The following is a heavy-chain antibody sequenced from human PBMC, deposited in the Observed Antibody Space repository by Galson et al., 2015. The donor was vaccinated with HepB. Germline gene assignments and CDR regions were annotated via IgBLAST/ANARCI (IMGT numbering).Heavy chain of an antibody. CDR2: ITSSGSII. D-gene: IGHD6-19*01. Sequence: YLRISCAASGFTFSSYEMNWVRQAPGKGLEWVSYITSSGSIISYADSVRGRFTISRDNAKNSLYLQMNSLRAEDTAVYYCARSGGAVPQYFQHWGQGTLVTVSS. V-gene: IGHV3-48*03. CDR1: GFTFSSYE. J-gene: IGHJ1*01. CDR3: ARSGGAVPQYFQH.